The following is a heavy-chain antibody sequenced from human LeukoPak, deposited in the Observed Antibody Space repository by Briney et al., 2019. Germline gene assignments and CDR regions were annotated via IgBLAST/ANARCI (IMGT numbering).Heavy chain of an antibody. D-gene: IGHD6-13*01. J-gene: IGHJ5*02. V-gene: IGHV4-34*01. CDR3: ARGEYSSSWYSRLNWFDP. Sequence: SETLSLTCAVYGGSFSGYYWSWIRQPPGKGLEWIGEINHSVSTTYNPSLKSRVTISVDTSKNQFSLKLSSVTAADTAVYYCARGEYSSSWYSRLNWFDPWGQGTLVTVSS. CDR1: GGSFSGYY. CDR2: INHSVST.